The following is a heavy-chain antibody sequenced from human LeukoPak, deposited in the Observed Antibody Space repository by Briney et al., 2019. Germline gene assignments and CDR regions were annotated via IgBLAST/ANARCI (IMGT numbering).Heavy chain of an antibody. CDR1: GGSFSGYY. V-gene: IGHV4-34*01. CDR2: INHSGST. D-gene: IGHD5-24*01. Sequence: SETLSLTSAVYGGSFSGYYWSWIRQPPGKGLEWIGEINHSGSTNYNPSLKSRVTISVDTSKNQFSLKLSSVTAADTAVYYCARRWLQFRGLAPFDYWGQGTLVTVSS. CDR3: ARRWLQFRGLAPFDY. J-gene: IGHJ4*02.